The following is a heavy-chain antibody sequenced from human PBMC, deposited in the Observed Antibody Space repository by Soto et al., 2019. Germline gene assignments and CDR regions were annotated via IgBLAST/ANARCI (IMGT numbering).Heavy chain of an antibody. D-gene: IGHD3-16*01. J-gene: IGHJ4*02. V-gene: IGHV1-69*01. CDR2: IIPVFDTV. CDR1: GGLFSSYA. CDR3: ARGGSRYVWFNEF. Sequence: QEQLVQSGAEVKKSGSSVKVSCKDTGGLFSSYAVSWVRQAPGQGLEWMGGIIPVFDTVYYEQKFQGRVTITADESTNKAYMELRSLRSEDTAMYDCARGGSRYVWFNEFWGQGTLVTVSP.